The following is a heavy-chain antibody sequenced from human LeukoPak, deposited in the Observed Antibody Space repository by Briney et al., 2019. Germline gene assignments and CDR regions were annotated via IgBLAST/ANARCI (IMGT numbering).Heavy chain of an antibody. J-gene: IGHJ4*02. CDR2: XYPGDSDT. Sequence: GESLQISCQGSGYSFTSYWIGWVRQMPGKGLEXXXXXYPGDSDTRYXXSFXXQXXISADKSISTAYLQWSSLKASDTAMYYCARTYCGGDCYYPFDYWGQGTLVTVSS. V-gene: IGHV5-51*01. D-gene: IGHD2-21*02. CDR3: ARTYCGGDCYYPFDY. CDR1: GYSFTSYW.